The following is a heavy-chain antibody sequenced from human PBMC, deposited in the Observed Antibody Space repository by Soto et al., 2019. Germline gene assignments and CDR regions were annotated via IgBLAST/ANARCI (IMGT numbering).Heavy chain of an antibody. D-gene: IGHD6-6*01. CDR3: ARYGHSSSSNYYYGMDV. J-gene: IGHJ6*02. Sequence: GESLKISCKGSGYSFTSYWISWVRQMPGKGLEWMGRIDPSDSYTNYSPSFQGHVTSSADKSISTAYLQWSSLKASDTAMYYCARYGHSSSSNYYYGMDVWGQGTTVTVSS. CDR1: GYSFTSYW. CDR2: IDPSDSYT. V-gene: IGHV5-10-1*01.